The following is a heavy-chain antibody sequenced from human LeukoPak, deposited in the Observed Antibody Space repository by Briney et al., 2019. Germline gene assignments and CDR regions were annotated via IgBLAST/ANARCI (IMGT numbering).Heavy chain of an antibody. V-gene: IGHV3-30*02. J-gene: IGHJ4*02. CDR3: ALEKNDY. CDR2: IHHDGSNK. Sequence: QAGGSLRLSCAASGFTFSSYGMHWVRQAPGKGLDWVAFIHHDGSNKYYADSVKGRFTISRDNSKNTLYLQMNSLRAEDTAVYYCALEKNDYWGQGTLVTVSS. CDR1: GFTFSSYG.